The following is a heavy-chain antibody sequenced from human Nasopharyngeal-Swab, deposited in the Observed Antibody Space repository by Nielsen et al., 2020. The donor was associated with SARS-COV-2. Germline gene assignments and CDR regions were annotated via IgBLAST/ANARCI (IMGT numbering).Heavy chain of an antibody. CDR1: GFTFSSYA. V-gene: IGHV3-30*04. J-gene: IGHJ6*02. D-gene: IGHD6-13*01. CDR3: ASSPGIAAPTGMDV. Sequence: GGSLRLSCAASGFTFSSYAMHWVRQAPGKGLEWVAVISYDGSNKYYADSVKGRFTISRDNSKNTLYLQMNSLRAEDTAVYYCASSPGIAAPTGMDVWGQGTTVIVSS. CDR2: ISYDGSNK.